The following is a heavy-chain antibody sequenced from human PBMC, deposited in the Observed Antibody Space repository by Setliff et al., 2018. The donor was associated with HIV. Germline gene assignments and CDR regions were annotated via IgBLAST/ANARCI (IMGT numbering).Heavy chain of an antibody. CDR2: IYTGGST. D-gene: IGHD6-6*01. V-gene: IGHV3-66*01. CDR3: ARDQSIFAESAIMAARPRYYYGMDV. J-gene: IGHJ6*02. CDR1: GFTFYIYE. Sequence: GGSLRLSCAASGFTFYIYELNWVRQAPGKGLEWVSVIYTGGSTHYADSVKGRFVISRDNSKNTVYLQMNRLRVEDTAVYYCARDQSIFAESAIMAARPRYYYGMDVWGHGTTVTVSS.